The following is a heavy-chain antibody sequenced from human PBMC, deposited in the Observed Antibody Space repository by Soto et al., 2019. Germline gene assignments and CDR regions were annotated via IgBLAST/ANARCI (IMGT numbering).Heavy chain of an antibody. D-gene: IGHD3-22*01. CDR3: ARQIYDSDTGPNFQYYFDS. Sequence: GESLKFSCKGSGYSFAGYWITWVRQKRGKGLEWMGRIDPSDSQTYYSPSFRGHVTISVTKSITTVFLQWSSLRASDTAMYYCARQIYDSDTGPNFQYYFDSWGQGTPVTVYS. CDR1: GYSFAGYW. CDR2: IDPSDSQT. J-gene: IGHJ4*02. V-gene: IGHV5-10-1*01.